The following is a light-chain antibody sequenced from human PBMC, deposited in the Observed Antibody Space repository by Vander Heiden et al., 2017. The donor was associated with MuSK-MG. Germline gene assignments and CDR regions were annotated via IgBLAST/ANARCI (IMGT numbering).Light chain of an antibody. V-gene: IGKV4-1*01. CDR1: QTLLYSSNNKNY. Sequence: DIVMTQPPASLPVSLGERATVNCKSSQTLLYSSNNKNYLAWYQKKPGQPPKLLIHWASTRESGVPDRFSGSGSGTSFNLTISSLQAEDVAVYYCQQYYSTPYTFGQGTKLEIK. J-gene: IGKJ2*01. CDR3: QQYYSTPYT. CDR2: WAS.